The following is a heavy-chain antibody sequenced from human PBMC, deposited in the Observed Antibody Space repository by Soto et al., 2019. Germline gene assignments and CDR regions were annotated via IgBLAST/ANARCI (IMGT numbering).Heavy chain of an antibody. J-gene: IGHJ4*02. D-gene: IGHD1-26*01. CDR3: ARAVGPYDY. CDR1: GFIFSTYG. V-gene: IGHV3-33*01. Sequence: QVQLVESGGGVVQPGRSLRLSCEASGFIFSTYGIHWVRQAPDKGLEWVAVIWHDGSIKYYADSVKGRFTISRDNSKNTLYLQMDSLRVEDTALYYCARAVGPYDYWGQGTLVTVSS. CDR2: IWHDGSIK.